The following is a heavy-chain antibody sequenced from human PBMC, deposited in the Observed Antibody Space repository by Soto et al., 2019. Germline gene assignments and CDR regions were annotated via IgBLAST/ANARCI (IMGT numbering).Heavy chain of an antibody. CDR3: AKVNSGWSLRHAFDI. CDR2: ISYDGVNK. D-gene: IGHD6-19*01. CDR1: GFTFSSYG. J-gene: IGHJ3*02. V-gene: IGHV3-30*18. Sequence: QVQLVESGGGVVQPGRSLRLSCAASGFTFSSYGMHWVRQAPGKGLEWVAGISYDGVNKYYADSVKGRFNMSRDNSKNTLYLQMNSLRAEDTAVYYCAKVNSGWSLRHAFDIWGQGTMVTVSS.